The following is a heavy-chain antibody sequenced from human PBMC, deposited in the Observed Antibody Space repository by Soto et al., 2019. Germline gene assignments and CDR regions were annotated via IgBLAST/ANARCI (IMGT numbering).Heavy chain of an antibody. V-gene: IGHV3-33*01. Sequence: QVQLVESGGGVVQPGRSLRLSCAASGFTFSSYGMHWVRQAPGKGLEWVAVIWYDGSNKYYADSVKGRFTISRDNSKNTLQRQMNSLRAEDTAVYYCAGGFGGGVIAPPASSGYYYGAPFDYWGQGTLVTVSS. J-gene: IGHJ4*02. D-gene: IGHD3-22*01. CDR2: IWYDGSNK. CDR1: GFTFSSYG. CDR3: AGGFGGGVIAPPASSGYYYGAPFDY.